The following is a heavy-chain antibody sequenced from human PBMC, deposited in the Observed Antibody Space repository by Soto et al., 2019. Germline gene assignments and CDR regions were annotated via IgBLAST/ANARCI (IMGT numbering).Heavy chain of an antibody. D-gene: IGHD6-19*01. Sequence: ASVKVSCKVSGYTLTELSMHWVRQAPGKGLEWMGGFDPEDGETIYAQKFQGRVTMTEDTSTDTAYMELSSLRSEDTAVYYCATTAYSSGWFLNFDYWGQGTLVTVSS. J-gene: IGHJ4*02. CDR1: GYTLTELS. CDR2: FDPEDGET. CDR3: ATTAYSSGWFLNFDY. V-gene: IGHV1-24*01.